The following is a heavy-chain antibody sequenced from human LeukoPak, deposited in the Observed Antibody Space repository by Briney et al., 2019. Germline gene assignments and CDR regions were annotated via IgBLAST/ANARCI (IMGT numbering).Heavy chain of an antibody. D-gene: IGHD2-2*01. J-gene: IGHJ6*02. CDR3: ATSPLDIVVVPAAYSYYYYYGMDV. CDR1: GYTFTSYY. Sequence: ASVKVSCKASGYTFTSYYMHWVRQAPGQGLEWMGIINPSGGSTSYAQKFQGRVTMTEDTSTDTAYMELSSLRSEDTAVYYCATSPLDIVVVPAAYSYYYYYGMDVWGQGTTVTVSS. V-gene: IGHV1-46*01. CDR2: INPSGGST.